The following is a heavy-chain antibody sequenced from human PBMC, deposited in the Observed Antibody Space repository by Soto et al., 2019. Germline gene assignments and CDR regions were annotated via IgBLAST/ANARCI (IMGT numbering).Heavy chain of an antibody. Sequence: PSEMLSLSCTVCSDSISSYYWIWIRKNTGKGLEWIGYTYYSGNTNYNPSLKSRVTISVDTSKNQFSLKLSSVTAADTAVYYCAGGGEQLVSTEIDYWGQGTLVTVSS. V-gene: IGHV4-59*01. CDR3: AGGGEQLVSTEIDY. CDR1: SDSISSYY. CDR2: TYYSGNT. J-gene: IGHJ4*02. D-gene: IGHD6-6*01.